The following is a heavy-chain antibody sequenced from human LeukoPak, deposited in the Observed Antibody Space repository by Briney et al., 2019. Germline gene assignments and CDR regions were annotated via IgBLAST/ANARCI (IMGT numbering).Heavy chain of an antibody. Sequence: SETLSLTCTVSGGSISSYYWSWIRQPPGKGLEWIGYIYYSGSTNYNPSLKSRVTISVDTSKNQYSLKLSSVTAADTAVYYCARHSRRGGATNFDYWGQGTLVTVSS. D-gene: IGHD1-26*01. CDR2: IYYSGST. V-gene: IGHV4-59*08. J-gene: IGHJ4*02. CDR1: GGSISSYY. CDR3: ARHSRRGGATNFDY.